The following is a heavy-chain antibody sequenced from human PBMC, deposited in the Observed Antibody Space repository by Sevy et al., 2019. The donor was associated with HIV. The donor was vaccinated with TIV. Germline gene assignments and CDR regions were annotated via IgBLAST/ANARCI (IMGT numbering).Heavy chain of an antibody. J-gene: IGHJ4*02. CDR2: IKQDGSEK. CDR3: ARAGRIAVAGIDY. Sequence: GGSLRLSCAASGFTLSSYWMSWVRQAPGKGLEWVANIKQDGSEKYYVDSVKGRFTISRDNAKNSLYLQMNSLRAEDTAVYYCARAGRIAVAGIDYWGQGTLVTVSS. D-gene: IGHD6-19*01. CDR1: GFTLSSYW. V-gene: IGHV3-7*03.